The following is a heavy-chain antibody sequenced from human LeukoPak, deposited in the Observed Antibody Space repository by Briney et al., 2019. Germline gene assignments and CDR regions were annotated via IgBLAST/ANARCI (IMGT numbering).Heavy chain of an antibody. CDR3: VEEAGAVAGRFDH. CDR1: GFTFSSYG. J-gene: IGHJ4*02. CDR2: ISYDGSNK. V-gene: IGHV3-30*18. Sequence: GGSLRLSCAASGFTFSSYGMHWVRQAPAKGLEWVAIISYDGSNKYYADSVKGRFTISRDNSKNTVYLQMNSLRPEDTAVYYCVEEAGAVAGRFDHWGQGTLVTVSS. D-gene: IGHD6-19*01.